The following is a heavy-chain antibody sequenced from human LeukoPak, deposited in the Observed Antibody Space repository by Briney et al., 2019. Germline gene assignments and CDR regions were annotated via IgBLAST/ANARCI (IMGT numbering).Heavy chain of an antibody. Sequence: SETLSLTCAVYGGSFSDYYWSWIRQPPGKGLEWIGEINHSGSTNYNPSLKSRVTISVDTSKNQFSLKVSSVAAADTAVYYCARKAHYYGSGSYQYYYYYYMDVWGKGTTVTISS. CDR3: ARKAHYYGSGSYQYYYYYYMDV. V-gene: IGHV4-34*01. CDR1: GGSFSDYY. D-gene: IGHD3-10*01. J-gene: IGHJ6*03. CDR2: INHSGST.